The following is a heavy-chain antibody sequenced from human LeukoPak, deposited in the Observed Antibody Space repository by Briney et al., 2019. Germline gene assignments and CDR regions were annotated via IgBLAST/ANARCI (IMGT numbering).Heavy chain of an antibody. J-gene: IGHJ4*02. V-gene: IGHV7-4-1*02. CDR2: INTNTGNP. D-gene: IGHD3-22*01. Sequence: PQASVKVSCKASGYTFTSYAMNWVRQAPGQGLEWMGWINTNTGNPTYAQGFTGRFVFSLDTSVSTAYLQISSLKAEDTAVYYCARDGDYYDSSGSQLFDYWGQGTLVTVSS. CDR1: GYTFTSYA. CDR3: ARDGDYYDSSGSQLFDY.